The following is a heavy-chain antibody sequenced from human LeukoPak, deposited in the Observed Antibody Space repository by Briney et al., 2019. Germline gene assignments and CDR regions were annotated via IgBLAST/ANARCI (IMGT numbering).Heavy chain of an antibody. V-gene: IGHV4-59*08. J-gene: IGHJ2*01. Sequence: SETLSLTCTVSGGSISSYYWSWIRQPPGKGLEWIGYIYYSGNTNYNPSLKSRVTISVDTSKDQFSLKLSSVTAADTAVYYCARQGLRYWYFDLWGRGTLVTVSS. CDR3: ARQGLRYWYFDL. CDR1: GGSISSYY. CDR2: IYYSGNT.